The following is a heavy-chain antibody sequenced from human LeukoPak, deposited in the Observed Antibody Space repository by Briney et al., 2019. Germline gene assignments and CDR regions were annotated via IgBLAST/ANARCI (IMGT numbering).Heavy chain of an antibody. Sequence: SQTLSLTCTVSGGSISSGDYYWSWIRQPPGKGLEWIGYIYYSGSTNYNPSLKSRVTISVDTSKNQFSLKLSSMTAADTAVYYCARVKGRHQVGGYYFDYWGQGTLVTVSS. V-gene: IGHV4-61*08. CDR2: IYYSGST. J-gene: IGHJ4*02. D-gene: IGHD6-25*01. CDR1: GGSISSGDYY. CDR3: ARVKGRHQVGGYYFDY.